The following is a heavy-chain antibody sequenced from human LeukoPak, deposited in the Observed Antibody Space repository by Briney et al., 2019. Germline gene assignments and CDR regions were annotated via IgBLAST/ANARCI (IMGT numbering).Heavy chain of an antibody. CDR3: AFSPLGFNYGFAY. V-gene: IGHV3-23*01. J-gene: IGHJ4*02. Sequence: QAGGPLRLSCAASGFTFGSYAMNWVRQAPGKGLEWVSAVSDTGGSTYYAASVRGRFSIYRDDSQSTPYLQINNLRADDSAIYYCAFSPLGFNYGFAYWGQGTLVTVSS. D-gene: IGHD5-18*01. CDR2: VSDTGGST. CDR1: GFTFGSYA.